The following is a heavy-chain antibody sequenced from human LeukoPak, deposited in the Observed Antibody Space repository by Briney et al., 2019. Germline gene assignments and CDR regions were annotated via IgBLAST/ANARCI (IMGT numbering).Heavy chain of an antibody. J-gene: IGHJ4*02. CDR2: INHSGST. V-gene: IGHV4-34*01. CDR1: GGSFSGYY. D-gene: IGHD1-26*01. Sequence: SETLSLTCAVYGGSFSGYYWSWIRQPPGKGLEWIGEINHSGSTNYNPSLKSRVTISVDTSKNQFSLKLSSVTAADTAVYYCAREGTRSYGFDYWGQGTLVTVSS. CDR3: AREGTRSYGFDY.